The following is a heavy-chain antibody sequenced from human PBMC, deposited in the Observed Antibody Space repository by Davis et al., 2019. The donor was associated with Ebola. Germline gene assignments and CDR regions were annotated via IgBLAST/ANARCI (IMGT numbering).Heavy chain of an antibody. V-gene: IGHV3-48*04. CDR1: GFTFSSYS. CDR3: ARERADSGWYRGNAFDI. Sequence: GESLKISCAASGFTFSSYSMNWVRQAPGKGLEWVSYISSSGSTIYYADSVKGRFTISRDNAKNSLYLQMNSLRAEDTAVYYCARERADSGWYRGNAFDIWGQGTMVTVSS. D-gene: IGHD6-19*01. J-gene: IGHJ3*02. CDR2: ISSSGSTI.